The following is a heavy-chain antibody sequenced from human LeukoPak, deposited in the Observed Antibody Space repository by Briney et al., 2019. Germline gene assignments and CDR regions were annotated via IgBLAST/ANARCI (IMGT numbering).Heavy chain of an antibody. V-gene: IGHV3-7*01. D-gene: IGHD1/OR15-1a*01. CDR2: IKQDGSEK. CDR3: VRDRTLSDY. CDR1: GLSFSSFW. J-gene: IGHJ4*02. Sequence: GGSLRLSCAASGLSFSSFWMSWVRQAPGKGXEWVANIKQDGSEKYYVDSVKGRFTISRDNAKDSLYLQMNSLRAEDTAVYYCVRDRTLSDYWGQGTLVTVSS.